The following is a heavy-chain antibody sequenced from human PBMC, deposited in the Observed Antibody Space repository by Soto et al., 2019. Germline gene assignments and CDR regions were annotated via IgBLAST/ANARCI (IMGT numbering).Heavy chain of an antibody. CDR3: ARDLKEYCSDGKCNWFDP. Sequence: SETLSLTCTVSGASITTYYWSWIRQPPGKGQEWIGYISYSGSTDYNPSLKSRVTISFDASKNQISLQVRSATAADAAVYYCARDLKEYCSDGKCNWFDPWGQRTLVTVSS. D-gene: IGHD2-15*01. V-gene: IGHV4-59*01. CDR1: GASITTYY. CDR2: ISYSGST. J-gene: IGHJ5*02.